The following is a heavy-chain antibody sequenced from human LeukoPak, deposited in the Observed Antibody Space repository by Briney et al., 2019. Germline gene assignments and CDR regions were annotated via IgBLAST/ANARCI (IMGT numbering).Heavy chain of an antibody. Sequence: PGRSLRLSCAASGFAFSSYDMHWVRQAPGKGLEWVAVISYDGSDKYYVDSVKGRFTISRDNSENTLYLQMNSLKAEDAAVYYCARVLSGSYDNYFDYWGQGTLVTVSS. CDR1: GFAFSSYD. D-gene: IGHD1-26*01. CDR3: ARVLSGSYDNYFDY. CDR2: ISYDGSDK. V-gene: IGHV3-30*03. J-gene: IGHJ4*02.